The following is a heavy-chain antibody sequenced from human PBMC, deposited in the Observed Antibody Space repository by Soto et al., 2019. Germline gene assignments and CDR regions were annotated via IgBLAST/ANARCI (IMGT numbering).Heavy chain of an antibody. CDR3: ARDIVVVVAATGHKYNWFDP. J-gene: IGHJ5*02. CDR2: IYYSGST. Sequence: SETLSLTCTVSGGSISSYYWSWIRQPPGKGLEWIGYIYYSGSTNYDPSLKSRVTISVDTSKNQFSLKLSSVTAADTAVYYCARDIVVVVAATGHKYNWFDPWGQGTLVTVSS. V-gene: IGHV4-59*01. CDR1: GGSISSYY. D-gene: IGHD2-15*01.